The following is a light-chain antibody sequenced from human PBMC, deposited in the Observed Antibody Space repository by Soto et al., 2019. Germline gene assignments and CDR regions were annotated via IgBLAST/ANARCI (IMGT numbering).Light chain of an antibody. CDR1: SSDVGGYNY. J-gene: IGLJ3*02. Sequence: QSALTQPRSVSGSPGQSVTISCTGTSSDVGGYNYVSWYQQHPGNAPKLMIYDVSKRPSGVPDRVSGSKSGNTASLTISGLQAEDEADYYCCSYAGSYTVFGGGTKLTVL. CDR2: DVS. CDR3: CSYAGSYTV. V-gene: IGLV2-11*01.